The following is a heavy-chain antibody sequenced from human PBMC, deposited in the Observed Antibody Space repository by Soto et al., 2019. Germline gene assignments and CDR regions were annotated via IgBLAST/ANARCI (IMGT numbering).Heavy chain of an antibody. CDR2: ISGSGGST. J-gene: IGHJ6*02. Sequence: VQLLESGGGLVQPGGSLRLSCAASGFTFTNHPMSWVRLAPGKGLEWVSSISGSGGSTWYADSVKGRFTISRDNSKYTLYLQTNSLRAEDTAVYYCAKTNVDSELYFYGMGVWGQGTTVTVSS. CDR3: AKTNVDSELYFYGMGV. V-gene: IGHV3-23*01. D-gene: IGHD5-18*01. CDR1: GFTFTNHP.